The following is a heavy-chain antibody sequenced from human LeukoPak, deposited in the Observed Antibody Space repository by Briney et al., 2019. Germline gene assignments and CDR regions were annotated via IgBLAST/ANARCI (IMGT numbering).Heavy chain of an antibody. CDR1: GFTFSGFW. Sequence: GGSLRLSCAVSGFTFSGFWMSRSRQAPGKGLEWVASINSDGSEGYYADVVKGRFTISRDNAKNSLYLQINSLRAEDTAVYYCARSSYSSSSSVWGQGTMVTVSS. D-gene: IGHD6-6*01. CDR2: INSDGSEG. J-gene: IGHJ3*01. CDR3: ARSSYSSSSSV. V-gene: IGHV3-7*03.